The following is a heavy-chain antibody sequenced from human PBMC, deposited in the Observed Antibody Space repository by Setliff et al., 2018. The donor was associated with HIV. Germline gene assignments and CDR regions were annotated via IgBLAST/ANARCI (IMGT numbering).Heavy chain of an antibody. CDR3: ARDSPDKRINLVRGIMEDYYYFDF. J-gene: IGHJ4*02. CDR2: IYTSGST. D-gene: IGHD3-10*01. Sequence: SETLSLTCTVSGGSIIGRYWNWIRQPAGKGLEWIGRIYTSGSTNYNPSLKSRAIISLDTSKNQFSLRLSSVTAADTAVYYCARDSPDKRINLVRGIMEDYYYFDFWGQGSLVTVSS. CDR1: GGSIIGRY. V-gene: IGHV4-4*07.